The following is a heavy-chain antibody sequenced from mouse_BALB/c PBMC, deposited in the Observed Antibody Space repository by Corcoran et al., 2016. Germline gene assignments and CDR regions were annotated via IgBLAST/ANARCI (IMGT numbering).Heavy chain of an antibody. D-gene: IGHD1-1*01. CDR2: ISYDGSN. CDR1: VYSITCGYY. V-gene: IGHV3-6*02. Sequence: DVHLQESRPGLVQPSQSLSLTCSVPVYSITCGYYCNWIRQFPGNKLEWMGYISYDGSNNYNPSLKNRISITRDTSKNQFFLKLNSVTTEDTATDYCTRGLLRYWGQGTTLKVSS. CDR3: TRGLLRY. J-gene: IGHJ2*01.